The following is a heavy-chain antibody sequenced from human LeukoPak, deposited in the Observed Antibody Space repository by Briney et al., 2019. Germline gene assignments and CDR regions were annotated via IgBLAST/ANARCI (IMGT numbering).Heavy chain of an antibody. Sequence: GGSLRLSCEASGFTFSHYWMSWVRQAPGKGLKWVTNIEQNGDGIHYVDSEKDRFTLPRDNAKHSLYLQMHSVRSEHTALYFCAREEGKGFDVWGQGTMVTVSS. CDR2: IEQNGDGI. D-gene: IGHD3-10*01. CDR3: AREEGKGFDV. V-gene: IGHV3-7*01. J-gene: IGHJ3*01. CDR1: GFTFSHYW.